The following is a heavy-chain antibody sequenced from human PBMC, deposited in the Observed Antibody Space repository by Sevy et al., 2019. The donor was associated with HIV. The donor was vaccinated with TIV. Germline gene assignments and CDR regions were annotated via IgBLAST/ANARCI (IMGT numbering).Heavy chain of an antibody. CDR1: GFTFSSYS. CDR3: ARGREWSYYDFWSGYYRNYYYYGMDV. J-gene: IGHJ6*02. V-gene: IGHV3-48*02. D-gene: IGHD3-3*01. Sequence: GGSLRLSCAASGFTFSSYSMNWVRQAPGKGLEWVSYISSSSSTIYYADSGKGRFTISGDNAKNSLYLQMNSLRDEDTAVYYCARGREWSYYDFWSGYYRNYYYYGMDVWGQGTTVTVSS. CDR2: ISSSSSTI.